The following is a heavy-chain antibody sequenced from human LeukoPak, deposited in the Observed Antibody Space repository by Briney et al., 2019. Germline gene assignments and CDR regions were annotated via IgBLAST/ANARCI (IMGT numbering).Heavy chain of an antibody. CDR1: GFTFSSYS. D-gene: IGHD3-22*01. J-gene: IGHJ4*02. CDR2: ISSSGSTI. CDR3: ARLLIDGISYFDY. Sequence: PGGSLRLSCAASGFTFSSYSMNWVRQAPGKGLEWVSYISSSGSTIYYADSVKGRFTISRDNAKNSLYLQMNSLRAEDTAVYYCARLLIDGISYFDYWGQGTLVTVSS. V-gene: IGHV3-48*04.